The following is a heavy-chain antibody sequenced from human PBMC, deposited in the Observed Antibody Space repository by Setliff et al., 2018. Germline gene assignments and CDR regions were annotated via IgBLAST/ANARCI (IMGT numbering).Heavy chain of an antibody. CDR2: IWDDGVKK. J-gene: IGHJ4*02. CDR3: ARTCSGSGCYAGLES. D-gene: IGHD2-15*01. CDR1: GFTFSTYR. Sequence: LSLSCGASGFTFSTYRMHWVRQAPGKGLEWVAVIWDDGVKKYHADSVKGRFTISRDNSKNTLYLQMNSLRPEDTAVYYCARTCSGSGCYAGLESWGQGTPVTVSS. V-gene: IGHV3-33*08.